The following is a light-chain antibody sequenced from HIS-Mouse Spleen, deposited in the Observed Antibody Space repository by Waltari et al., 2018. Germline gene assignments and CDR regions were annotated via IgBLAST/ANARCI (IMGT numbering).Light chain of an antibody. CDR2: DAS. J-gene: IGKJ3*01. CDR3: QQYDNLII. Sequence: DIQMTQSPSSLSASVGDRVTITCQASQDISNYLNWYQQKPGKAPKLLIYDASNLETGVPSRFSGSGSGTDFTFTISSLQPEDIATYYCQQYDNLIIFGPGTKVDIK. V-gene: IGKV1-33*01. CDR1: QDISNY.